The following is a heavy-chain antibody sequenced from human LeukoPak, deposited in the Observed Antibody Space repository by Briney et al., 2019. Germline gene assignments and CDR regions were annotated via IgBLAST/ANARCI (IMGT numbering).Heavy chain of an antibody. CDR2: ISSNGGST. Sequence: GGSLRLSCAASGFTFSSYAMHWVRQAPGKGLEYVSAISSNGGSTYYANSVKGRFTISRDNSKDTLYLQMGSLRAEDMAVYYCARDHWEYQLPRYFDLWGRGTLVTVSS. V-gene: IGHV3-64*01. CDR3: ARDHWEYQLPRYFDL. D-gene: IGHD2-2*01. J-gene: IGHJ2*01. CDR1: GFTFSSYA.